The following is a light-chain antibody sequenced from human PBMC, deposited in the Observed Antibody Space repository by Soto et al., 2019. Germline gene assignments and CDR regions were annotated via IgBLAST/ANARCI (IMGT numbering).Light chain of an antibody. CDR1: QSVSSNY. CDR3: QQYSSSPPEFA. CDR2: GAS. J-gene: IGKJ3*01. Sequence: EIVLTQSPGTLSVSPGERITLSCRASQSVSSNYLAWYQQRPGQAARLLIFGASYRATGIPDRFSGSGSGTDFSLTISRLEPEDFAAYYSQQYSSSPPEFAFGPGTKVDSK. V-gene: IGKV3-20*01.